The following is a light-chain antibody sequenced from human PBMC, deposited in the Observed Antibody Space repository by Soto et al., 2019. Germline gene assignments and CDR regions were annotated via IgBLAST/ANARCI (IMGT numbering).Light chain of an antibody. V-gene: IGKV3-20*01. CDR1: QSVSSNY. J-gene: IGKJ1*01. Sequence: EIVLTQSPGTLSLSPGERATLSCRASQSVSSNYLAWYQQKPGQAPRLLIYLASNRATGIPDRFSGSGSGTDFTLTSSRLEPEDFAVYYCQQYVTSPRTFGQGTKVEI. CDR2: LAS. CDR3: QQYVTSPRT.